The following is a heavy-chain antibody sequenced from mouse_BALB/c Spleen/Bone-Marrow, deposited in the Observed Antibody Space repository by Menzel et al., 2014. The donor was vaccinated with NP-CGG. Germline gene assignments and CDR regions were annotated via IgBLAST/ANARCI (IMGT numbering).Heavy chain of an antibody. V-gene: IGHV1S135*01. Sequence: EVKLVESGPELVKPGASVKVSCKASGYAFTSYSMYWVKQSRGKSLEWIGYIDPYNGGTYYNQKFKGKATLTVDKSSSTAYMHLNSLTSEDSAVYYCARNLGYGYFDYWAQGTTLTVSS. CDR2: IDPYNGGT. J-gene: IGHJ2*01. D-gene: IGHD3-1*01. CDR1: GYAFTSYS. CDR3: ARNLGYGYFDY.